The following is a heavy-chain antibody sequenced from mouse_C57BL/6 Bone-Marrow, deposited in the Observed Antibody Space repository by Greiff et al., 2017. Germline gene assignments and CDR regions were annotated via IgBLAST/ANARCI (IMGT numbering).Heavy chain of an antibody. CDR2: IYPGSGNT. Sequence: QVQLQQSGAELVRPGASVKLSCKASGYTFTDYYINWVKQRPGQGLEWIARIYPGSGNTYYNEKFKGKATLTAEKSSSTAYIQLSSLTSEDSAGYVWARTRAYYYGSSWYFDVWGTGTTVTVSS. D-gene: IGHD1-1*01. J-gene: IGHJ1*03. CDR1: GYTFTDYY. V-gene: IGHV1-76*01. CDR3: ARTRAYYYGSSWYFDV.